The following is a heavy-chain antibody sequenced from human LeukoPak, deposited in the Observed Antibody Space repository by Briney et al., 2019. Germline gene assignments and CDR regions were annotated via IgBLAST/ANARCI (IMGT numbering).Heavy chain of an antibody. V-gene: IGHV3-73*01. CDR3: ARDYGDFFDY. CDR1: GFTFSGSA. Sequence: GGSLRLSCAASGFTFSGSAMHWVRQASGKGLEWVGRIRSKANSYATGYAASVKGRFTISRDDSKNTAYLQMNSLKTEDTAVYYCARDYGDFFDYWGQGTLVTVSS. D-gene: IGHD4-17*01. CDR2: IRSKANSYAT. J-gene: IGHJ4*02.